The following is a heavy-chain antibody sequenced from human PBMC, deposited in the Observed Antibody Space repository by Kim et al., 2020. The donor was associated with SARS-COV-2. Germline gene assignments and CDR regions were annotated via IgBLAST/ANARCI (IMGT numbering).Heavy chain of an antibody. V-gene: IGHV3-23*01. J-gene: IGHJ6*02. CDR3: AKKVDYHGMDV. Sequence: GGSLRLSCAASGFTFSSYDMNWVRQAPGKGLEWVSTLSGSDDSTYYADSVKGRFTISRDNSKNTLYLQMNSLRVEDTAIYYCAKKVDYHGMDVWGQGTTVIVSS. CDR2: LSGSDDST. CDR1: GFTFSSYD.